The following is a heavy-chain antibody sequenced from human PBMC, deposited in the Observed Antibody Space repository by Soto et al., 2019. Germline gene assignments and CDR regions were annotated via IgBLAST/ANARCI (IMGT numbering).Heavy chain of an antibody. CDR2: TRNKANSYTT. CDR1: GFTFSDHY. J-gene: IGHJ3*02. V-gene: IGHV3-72*01. D-gene: IGHD2-8*01. Sequence: GGSLRLSCAASGFTFSDHYMDWVRQAPGKGLEWVGRTRNKANSYTTEYAASVKGRFTISRDDSKNSLYLQMNSLKTEDTAVYYCARDSVSLMGAFDIWGQGTMVTVSS. CDR3: ARDSVSLMGAFDI.